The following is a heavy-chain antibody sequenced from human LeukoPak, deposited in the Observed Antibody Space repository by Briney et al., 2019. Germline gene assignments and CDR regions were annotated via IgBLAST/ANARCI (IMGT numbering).Heavy chain of an antibody. V-gene: IGHV3-11*01. CDR1: GFTFSDYY. CDR2: ISTSGSTI. Sequence: GGSLRLSCAASGFTFSDYYMSWIRQAPGKGLEWVSYISTSGSTIYYADSVRGRFTISRDNAKSSLYLQMNSLRAEDTAVYFCARAAFGAANNIVYWGQGTLVTVSS. J-gene: IGHJ4*02. D-gene: IGHD3-10*01. CDR3: ARAAFGAANNIVY.